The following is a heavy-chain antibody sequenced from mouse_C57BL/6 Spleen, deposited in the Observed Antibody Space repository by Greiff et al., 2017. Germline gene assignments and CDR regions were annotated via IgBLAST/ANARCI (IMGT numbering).Heavy chain of an antibody. CDR1: GFTFSDYG. J-gene: IGHJ4*01. CDR2: ISSGSSTI. D-gene: IGHD4-1*01. Sequence: EVKLVESGGGLVKPGGSLKLSCAASGFTFSDYGMHWVRQAPEKGLEWVAYISSGSSTIYYADTVKGRFTISRDNAKNTLFLQMTSLRSEDTAMYYCARNWDERGYAMDYWGQGTSVTVSS. V-gene: IGHV5-17*01. CDR3: ARNWDERGYAMDY.